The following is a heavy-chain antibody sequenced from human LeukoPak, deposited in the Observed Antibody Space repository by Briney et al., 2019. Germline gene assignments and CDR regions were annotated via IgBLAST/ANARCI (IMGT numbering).Heavy chain of an antibody. CDR3: AREASGYCSSTSCYPNYYYYYHMDA. D-gene: IGHD2-2*01. V-gene: IGHV4-34*01. CDR1: GGSFSGYY. Sequence: SETLSLTCAVYGGSFSGYYWGWIRQPPGKGLEWIGEINHSGSTNYNPSLKSRVTISVDTSKNQFSLKLSSVTAADTAVYYCAREASGYCSSTSCYPNYYYYYHMDAWGKGTTVTVSS. CDR2: INHSGST. J-gene: IGHJ6*03.